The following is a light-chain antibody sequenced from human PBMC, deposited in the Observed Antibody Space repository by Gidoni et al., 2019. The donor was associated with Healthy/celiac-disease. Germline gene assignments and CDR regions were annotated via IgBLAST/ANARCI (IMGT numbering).Light chain of an antibody. Sequence: DIVMTQSPDSLAVSLGERATINCKSSQRGLYSSNNKNYLAWYQQKPGQPPKLLIYWASTRESGVPDRFSGSGSGTDFTLTISSLQAEDVAVYYCQQYYSTPFTFXPXTKVEIK. V-gene: IGKV4-1*01. CDR2: WAS. CDR1: QRGLYSSNNKNY. CDR3: QQYYSTPFT. J-gene: IGKJ3*01.